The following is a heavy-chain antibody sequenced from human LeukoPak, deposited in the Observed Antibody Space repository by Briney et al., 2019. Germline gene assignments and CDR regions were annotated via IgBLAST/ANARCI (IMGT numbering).Heavy chain of an antibody. V-gene: IGHV1-24*01. J-gene: IGHJ5*02. CDR1: GYTLTELS. D-gene: IGHD4-17*01. CDR3: ATGSVDYGDYNQRYNWFDP. CDR2: FYSEDWEK. Sequence: SVKVSCKVSGYTLTELSMHWLRQARGKGVDGMGGFYSEDWEKIYVQKLQGRVVMTEHTSTDTAYIVLNSLSSEDTAVYYCATGSVDYGDYNQRYNWFDPWGQGTLVTVSS.